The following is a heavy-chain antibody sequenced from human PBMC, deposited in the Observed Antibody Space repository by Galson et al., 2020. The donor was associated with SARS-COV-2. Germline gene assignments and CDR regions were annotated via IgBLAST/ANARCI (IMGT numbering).Heavy chain of an antibody. CDR1: GYPFTNHG. Sequence: GESLKISCRTSGYPFTNHGLSWVRHAPGQGPEWMGWISPYNGNTNYAQKFKDRVTMTTDTSTSTAYMELRSLTSDDTAIYYCTSDRPGLYDGSGYYPDYWGQGTQVTVSS. CDR3: TSDRPGLYDGSGYYPDY. D-gene: IGHD3-22*01. J-gene: IGHJ4*02. CDR2: ISPYNGNT. V-gene: IGHV1-18*01.